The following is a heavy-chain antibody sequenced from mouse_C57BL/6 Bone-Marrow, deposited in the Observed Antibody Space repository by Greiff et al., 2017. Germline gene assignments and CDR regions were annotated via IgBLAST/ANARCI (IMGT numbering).Heavy chain of an antibody. D-gene: IGHD1-1*02. CDR2: IDPENGDT. Sequence: EVKLMESGAELVRPGASVKLSCTASGFNIKDDYMHWVKQRPEQGLEWIGWIDPENGDTEYASKFQGKATITADTPSNPAYLQLSSLTSEDTAVYYCTREGLWSYYFDYWGQGTTLTVSS. CDR1: GFNIKDDY. V-gene: IGHV14-4*01. J-gene: IGHJ2*01. CDR3: TREGLWSYYFDY.